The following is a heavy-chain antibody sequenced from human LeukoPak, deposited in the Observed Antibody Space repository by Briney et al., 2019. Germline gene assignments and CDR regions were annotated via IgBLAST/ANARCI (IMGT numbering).Heavy chain of an antibody. Sequence: ASVNVSCTASGYTFTNYGTSWVRQAPGQGLDWMVWIRAYNGNTNYAQKLQGRVTMTTDTSTSTAYMELRSLRSDDTAVYYCARVPVAGKRYYFDYWGQGTLVTVSS. V-gene: IGHV1-18*01. J-gene: IGHJ4*02. CDR1: GYTFTNYG. CDR3: ARVPVAGKRYYFDY. D-gene: IGHD6-19*01. CDR2: IRAYNGNT.